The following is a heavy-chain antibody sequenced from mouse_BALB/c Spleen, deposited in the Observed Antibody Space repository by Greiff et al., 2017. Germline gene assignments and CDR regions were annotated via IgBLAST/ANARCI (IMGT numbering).Heavy chain of an antibody. CDR2: ISSGSSTI. D-gene: IGHD2-1*01. Sequence: DVKLVESGGGLVQPGGSRKLSCAASGFTFSSFGMHWVRQAPEKGLEWVAYISSGSSTIYYADTVKGRFTISRDNPKNTLFLQMTSLRSEDTAMYYCARSGNYPWFAYWGQGTLVTVSA. V-gene: IGHV5-17*02. CDR1: GFTFSSFG. CDR3: ARSGNYPWFAY. J-gene: IGHJ3*01.